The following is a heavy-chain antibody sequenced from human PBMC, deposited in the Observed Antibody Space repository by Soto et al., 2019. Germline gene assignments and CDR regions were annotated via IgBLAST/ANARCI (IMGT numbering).Heavy chain of an antibody. D-gene: IGHD2-2*01. Sequence: PGGSLRLSCAASEFTFSHYGIHWVRQAPGKGLEWVALISYDGINTYYADSVKGRFTISRDNSKNTLYLQLNSLRAEDTAVFYCAKDFLSYCSSTSCYGMDVWGQGTTVTVSS. CDR2: ISYDGINT. CDR3: AKDFLSYCSSTSCYGMDV. CDR1: EFTFSHYG. J-gene: IGHJ6*02. V-gene: IGHV3-30*18.